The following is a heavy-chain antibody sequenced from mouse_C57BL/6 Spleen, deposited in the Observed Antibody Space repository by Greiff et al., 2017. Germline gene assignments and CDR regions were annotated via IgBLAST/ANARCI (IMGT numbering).Heavy chain of an antibody. CDR2: IHPSDSDT. Sequence: QVQLQQPGAELVKPGASVKVSCKASGYTFTSYWMHWVKQRPGQGLEWIGRIHPSDSDTNYNQKFKGKATLTVDKSSSTAYMQLSSLTSEDSAVYYCAIYPPSYGSSYAWFAYWGQGTLVTVSA. CDR1: GYTFTSYW. CDR3: AIYPPSYGSSYAWFAY. D-gene: IGHD1-1*01. V-gene: IGHV1-74*01. J-gene: IGHJ3*01.